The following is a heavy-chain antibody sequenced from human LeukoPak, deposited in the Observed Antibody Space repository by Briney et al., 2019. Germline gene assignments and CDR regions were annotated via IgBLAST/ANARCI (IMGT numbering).Heavy chain of an antibody. D-gene: IGHD3-16*02. CDR1: GGSISSSSYY. CDR3: ARVPQITFGGVIVSYYFDY. CDR2: IYYSGST. Sequence: SETLSLTCTVSGGSISSSSYYWGWIRQPPGKGLEWIGSIYYSGSTYYNPSLKSRVTISVDTSKNQFSLKLSSVTAADTAVYYCARVPQITFGGVIVSYYFDYWGQGTLVTVSS. J-gene: IGHJ4*02. V-gene: IGHV4-39*07.